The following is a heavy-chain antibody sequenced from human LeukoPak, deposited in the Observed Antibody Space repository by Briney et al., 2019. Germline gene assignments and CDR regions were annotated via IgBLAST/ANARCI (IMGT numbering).Heavy chain of an antibody. J-gene: IGHJ4*02. CDR2: IGNTET. Sequence: GGSLRLSCATSGFPFETNAMSWVRQAPGKGLEWVATIGNTETFYADAVAGRFTISRDNSKNTVNLQMNRLRVEDTAIYYCAKDWIQFNRVFDCFDSWGQGTLVTVSS. D-gene: IGHD5-18*01. CDR3: AKDWIQFNRVFDCFDS. CDR1: GFPFETNA. V-gene: IGHV3-23*01.